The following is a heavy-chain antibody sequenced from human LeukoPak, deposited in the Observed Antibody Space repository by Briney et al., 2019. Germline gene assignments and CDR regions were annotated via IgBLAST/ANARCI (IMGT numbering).Heavy chain of an antibody. D-gene: IGHD5-18*01. J-gene: IGHJ4*02. CDR1: GGSISSHY. Sequence: PSETLSLTCTVSGGSISSHYWSWIRQPPGKGLEWIGYIYYSGSTNYNPSLKSRVTISVDTSKNHFSLKLSSVTAADTAVYYCAREGYSYGSDYWGQGTLVTVSS. CDR3: AREGYSYGSDY. CDR2: IYYSGST. V-gene: IGHV4-59*11.